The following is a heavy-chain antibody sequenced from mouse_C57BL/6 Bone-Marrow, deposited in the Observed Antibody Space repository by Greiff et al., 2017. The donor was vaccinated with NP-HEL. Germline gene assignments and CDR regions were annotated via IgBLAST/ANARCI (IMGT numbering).Heavy chain of an antibody. D-gene: IGHD3-3*01. Sequence: VQLQQPGAELVKPGASVKLSCKASGYTFTSYWMQWVKQRPGQGLEWIGEIDPSGSSTNYNQKFKGKATLNVDTSSSTAYMQLSSRTSEDSAVYYCAREGQNYFDYWGQGTTLTVSS. V-gene: IGHV1-50*01. CDR1: GYTFTSYW. J-gene: IGHJ2*01. CDR2: IDPSGSST. CDR3: AREGQNYFDY.